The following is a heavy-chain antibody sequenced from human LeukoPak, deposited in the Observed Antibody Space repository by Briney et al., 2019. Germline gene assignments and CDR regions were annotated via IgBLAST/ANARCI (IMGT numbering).Heavy chain of an antibody. CDR1: GGSFSGYY. D-gene: IGHD6-19*01. V-gene: IGHV4-34*01. Sequence: SETLSLTCAVYGGSFSGYYWSWIRQPPGKGLEWIGEINHSGSTNFNPSLKSRVTISVDTSKNQFSLKLSSVTAADTAVYYCARGPFRSSCWYDRIDYWGQGTLVTVSS. J-gene: IGHJ4*02. CDR3: ARGPFRSSCWYDRIDY. CDR2: INHSGST.